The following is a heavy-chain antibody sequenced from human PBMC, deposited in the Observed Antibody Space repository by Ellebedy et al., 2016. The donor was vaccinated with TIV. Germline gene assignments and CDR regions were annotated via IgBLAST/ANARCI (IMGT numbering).Heavy chain of an antibody. CDR2: ITESSGYG. CDR1: EFTVSSHY. Sequence: GESLKISCAASEFTVSSHYMTWVRQAPGKGLEWVAAITESSGYGYYADSVKGRFTISRDNSKNTLYLQMNSLRAEDTAVYYCAKRITMVRGVVTHYYYAMDVWGQGTTVTVSS. V-gene: IGHV3-23*01. J-gene: IGHJ6*02. D-gene: IGHD3-10*01. CDR3: AKRITMVRGVVTHYYYAMDV.